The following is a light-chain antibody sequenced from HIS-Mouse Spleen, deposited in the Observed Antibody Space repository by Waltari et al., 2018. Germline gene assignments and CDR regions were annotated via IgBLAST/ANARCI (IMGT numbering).Light chain of an antibody. CDR2: WAS. J-gene: IGKJ1*01. Sequence: DIVMTQSPDSLAVSLGERATINCKSSQSVLYSSNHKNYLAWYQQKPGQPPKLLIYWASTRESGVPDRFSGSGSGTDFTLTISSLQAEDVAVYYCQQYYSTPWTFGKGTKVEIK. V-gene: IGKV4-1*01. CDR3: QQYYSTPWT. CDR1: QSVLYSSNHKNY.